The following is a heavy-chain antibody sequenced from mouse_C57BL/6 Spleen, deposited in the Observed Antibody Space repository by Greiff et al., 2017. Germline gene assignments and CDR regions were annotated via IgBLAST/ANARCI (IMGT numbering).Heavy chain of an antibody. CDR2: IHPNSGST. D-gene: IGHD2-13*01. CDR1: GYTFTSYW. CDR3: ARMGDRYYFDY. V-gene: IGHV1-64*01. Sequence: QVQLQQSGAELVKPGASVKLSCKASGYTFTSYWMHWVKQRPGQGLEWIGMIHPNSGSTNYNEKFKSKATLTVDKSSSTAYMQLSSLTSEDSAVYYCARMGDRYYFDYWGQGTTLTVSS. J-gene: IGHJ2*01.